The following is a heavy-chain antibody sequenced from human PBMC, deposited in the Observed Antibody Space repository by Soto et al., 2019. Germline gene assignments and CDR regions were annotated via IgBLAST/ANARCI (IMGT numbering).Heavy chain of an antibody. V-gene: IGHV4-34*01. Sequence: TSETLSLTCAVYGGSFSGYYWTWIRQPPGTGLEWIGEINRGSTNYNPSLESRVTISVDTSKNQFSLKLTSVTAADTAVYYCARDKITGLFDYWGQETLVTVSS. D-gene: IGHD2-8*02. CDR2: INRGST. J-gene: IGHJ4*02. CDR3: ARDKITGLFDY. CDR1: GGSFSGYY.